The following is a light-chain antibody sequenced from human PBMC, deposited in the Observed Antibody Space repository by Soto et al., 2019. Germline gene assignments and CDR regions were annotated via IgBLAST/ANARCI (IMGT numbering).Light chain of an antibody. J-gene: IGKJ3*01. CDR3: QNYYNAPFT. Sequence: DIQMTQSPSSLSAFLGDRVTITCRASQGISDYLVWYQQKPGKVPKLLIYAASTLQSGVPPRFSGTGSGTDFTLTISSLQPEDVATYYCQNYYNAPFTFGPGTKVDIK. CDR1: QGISDY. CDR2: AAS. V-gene: IGKV1-27*01.